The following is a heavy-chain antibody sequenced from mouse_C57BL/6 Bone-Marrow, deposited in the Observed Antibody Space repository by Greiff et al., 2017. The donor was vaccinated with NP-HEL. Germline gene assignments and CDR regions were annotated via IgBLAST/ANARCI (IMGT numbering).Heavy chain of an antibody. CDR1: GYTFTSYW. CDR2: INPSNGGT. D-gene: IGHD1-1*01. Sequence: QVHVKQSGTELVKPGASVKLSCKASGYTFTSYWMHWVKQRPGQGLEWIGNINPSNGGTNYNEKFKSKATLTVDKSSSTAYMQLSSLTSEDSAVYYCAREGPHYYGSRRYAMDYWGQGTSVTVSS. V-gene: IGHV1-53*01. J-gene: IGHJ4*01. CDR3: AREGPHYYGSRRYAMDY.